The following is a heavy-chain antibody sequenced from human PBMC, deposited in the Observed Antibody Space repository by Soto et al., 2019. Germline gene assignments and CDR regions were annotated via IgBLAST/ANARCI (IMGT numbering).Heavy chain of an antibody. CDR3: ASHPRRGFYYGMDV. Sequence: ASVKVSCKASGGTFSSYAISWVRQAPGQGLEWMGGIIPIFGTANYAQKFQGRVTITADESTSTAYMELSSLRSEDTAVYYCASHPRRGFYYGMDVWGQGTTVTVSS. V-gene: IGHV1-69*13. CDR2: IIPIFGTA. J-gene: IGHJ6*02. CDR1: GGTFSSYA. D-gene: IGHD3-10*01.